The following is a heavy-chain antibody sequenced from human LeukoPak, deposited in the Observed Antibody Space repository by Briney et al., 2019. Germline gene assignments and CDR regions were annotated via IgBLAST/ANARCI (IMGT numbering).Heavy chain of an antibody. V-gene: IGHV3-23*01. CDR3: AKAGSSGYRYYFDY. D-gene: IGHD3-22*01. CDR2: ISGSGGST. CDR1: GFTFSSYA. J-gene: IGHJ4*02. Sequence: GGSLRLSCAASGFTFSSYAMSWVRQTPGKGLEWVSAISGSGGSTYYADSVEGRFTISRDNSNNTLYLQMNSLRAEDTAIYYCAKAGSSGYRYYFDYWGQGTPVTVSS.